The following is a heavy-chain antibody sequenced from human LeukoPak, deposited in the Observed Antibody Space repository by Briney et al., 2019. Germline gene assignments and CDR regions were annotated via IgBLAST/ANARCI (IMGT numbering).Heavy chain of an antibody. CDR1: GYTFTDYY. D-gene: IGHD3-3*01. J-gene: IGHJ4*02. V-gene: IGHV1-69-2*01. Sequence: ASVKVSCKVSGYTFTDYYMHWVQQAPGKGLEWMGLVDPEDGETIYAEKFQGRVTITADTSTDTAYMELSSLRPGDTAVYYCATGAGLYGALEVWGQGTLVTVSS. CDR2: VDPEDGET. CDR3: ATGAGLYGALEV.